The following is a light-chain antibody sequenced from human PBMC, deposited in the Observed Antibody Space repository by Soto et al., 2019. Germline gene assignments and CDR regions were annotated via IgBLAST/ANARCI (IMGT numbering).Light chain of an antibody. CDR3: QQRSTWPWT. Sequence: EVVLTQSPATLSLSPGERATLSCRAGQTVGYLAWYQQKPGQAPRLLIYDASRRATGIPARFSGSGSGTDFILTVSSLEPEDFAVYYCQQRSTWPWTFGQGTKVEVK. V-gene: IGKV3-11*01. CDR1: QTVGY. CDR2: DAS. J-gene: IGKJ1*01.